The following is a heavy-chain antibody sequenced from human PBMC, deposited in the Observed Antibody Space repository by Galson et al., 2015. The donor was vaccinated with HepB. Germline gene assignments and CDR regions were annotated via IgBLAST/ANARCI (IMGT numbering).Heavy chain of an antibody. V-gene: IGHV3-21*01. CDR3: ARDIRYGAPPGRSYYYYYYMDV. CDR2: ISSSSSYI. Sequence: SLRLSCAASGFTFSSYSMNWVRQAPGKGLEWVSSISSSSSYIYYADSVKGRFTISRDNAKNSLYLQMNSLRAEDTTVYYCARDIRYGAPPGRSYYYYYYMDVWGKGTTVTVSS. D-gene: IGHD4-17*01. J-gene: IGHJ6*03. CDR1: GFTFSSYS.